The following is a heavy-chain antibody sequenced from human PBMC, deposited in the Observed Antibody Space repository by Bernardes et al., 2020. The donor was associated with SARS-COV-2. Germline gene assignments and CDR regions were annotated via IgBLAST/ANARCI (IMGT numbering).Heavy chain of an antibody. J-gene: IGHJ4*02. CDR1: GVTLRNHS. CDR3: AKVAKDYTNFDY. V-gene: IGHV3-23*01. Sequence: GGALRPSCAASGVTLRNHSLTWGPQAPGEGLEWVPSISGRGASTYYAGSVKGRFAISRDYSKNTLFLQLSSLRTEDTAIYFCAKVAKDYTNFDYWGQGTLVTVSS. CDR2: ISGRGAST. D-gene: IGHD2-8*01.